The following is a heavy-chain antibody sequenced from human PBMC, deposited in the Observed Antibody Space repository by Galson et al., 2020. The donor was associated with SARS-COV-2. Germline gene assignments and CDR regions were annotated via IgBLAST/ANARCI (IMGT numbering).Heavy chain of an antibody. J-gene: IGHJ4*02. V-gene: IGHV3-9*01. Sequence: SLKISCAASGFRFNDYGMHWVRQAPGKGLEWVSGISWNSGRRDHADSVKGRFTISRDNAKNSLYLQMNSLRPEDTALYYCATERYCSSDSCLNLESWGQGTLVTVSS. D-gene: IGHD2-2*01. CDR3: ATERYCSSDSCLNLES. CDR1: GFRFNDYG. CDR2: ISWNSGRR.